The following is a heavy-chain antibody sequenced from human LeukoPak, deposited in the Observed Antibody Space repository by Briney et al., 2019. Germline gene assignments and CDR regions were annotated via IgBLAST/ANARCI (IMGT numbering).Heavy chain of an antibody. Sequence: GGSLRLSCAASGFLFRNYWMSWVRQAPGKGLEWVSGIRWNSGGIAYADSVKGRFTISRDNAKNSLYLQMNNLRAEDTALYYCANGDDSSGYYYTWTYWGQGTLVTVSS. V-gene: IGHV3-9*01. CDR2: IRWNSGGI. CDR1: GFLFRNYW. CDR3: ANGDDSSGYYYTWTY. D-gene: IGHD3-22*01. J-gene: IGHJ4*02.